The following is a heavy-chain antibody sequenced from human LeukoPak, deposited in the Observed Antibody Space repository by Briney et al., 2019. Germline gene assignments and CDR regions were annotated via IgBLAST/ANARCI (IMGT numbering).Heavy chain of an antibody. CDR1: GGSISSYY. J-gene: IGHJ5*02. D-gene: IGHD2/OR15-2a*01. CDR2: MYYSGST. V-gene: IGHV4-59*01. Sequence: SETLSLTCTVSGGSISSYYWSWIRQPPGKGLEWIGYMYYSGSTNYNPSLKSRVTIPLDTSKNKFSLKLSSVTAADTAVYYCARNIGWFDPWGQGTLVTVSS. CDR3: ARNIGWFDP.